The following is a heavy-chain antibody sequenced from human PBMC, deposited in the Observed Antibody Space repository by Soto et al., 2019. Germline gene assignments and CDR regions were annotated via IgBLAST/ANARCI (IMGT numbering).Heavy chain of an antibody. CDR1: GGTFSSYA. CDR3: ARVYLQDGYNSAVGDY. CDR2: IIPIFGTA. V-gene: IGHV1-69*01. D-gene: IGHD5-12*01. J-gene: IGHJ4*02. Sequence: QVQLVQSGAEVKKPGSSVKVSCKASGGTFSSYAISWVRQAPGQGLEWMGGIIPIFGTANYEQKFQGRVTITADESTSTAYMELSSLRSEDTAVYYCARVYLQDGYNSAVGDYWGQGTLVTVSS.